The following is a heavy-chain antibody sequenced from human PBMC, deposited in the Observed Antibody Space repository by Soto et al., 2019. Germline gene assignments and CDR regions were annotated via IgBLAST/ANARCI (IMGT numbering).Heavy chain of an antibody. Sequence: EVQLVESGGGLIQPGGSLRLSCAASGFTVSSNYMSWVRQAPGKGLEWVSVIYSGGSTYYADSVKGRFTISRDNSKNTLYLQMNSLRAEDTAVYYCARDSSSWYGAFDIWGQGTMVTVSS. D-gene: IGHD6-13*01. CDR3: ARDSSSWYGAFDI. V-gene: IGHV3-53*01. CDR1: GFTVSSNY. J-gene: IGHJ3*02. CDR2: IYSGGST.